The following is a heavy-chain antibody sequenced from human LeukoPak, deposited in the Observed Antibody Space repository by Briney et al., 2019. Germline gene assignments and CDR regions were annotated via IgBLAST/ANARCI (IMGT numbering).Heavy chain of an antibody. CDR2: IPYDGSNK. V-gene: IGHV3-30-3*01. D-gene: IGHD3-3*01. Sequence: GRSLRLSCAASGFTFSSYAMHWVRQAPGKGLEWVAVIPYDGSNKYYADSVKGRFTISRDNSKNTLYLQMNSLRAEDTAVYYCARDRVGVVSYYYYGMDVWGQGTTVTVSS. CDR1: GFTFSSYA. J-gene: IGHJ6*02. CDR3: ARDRVGVVSYYYYGMDV.